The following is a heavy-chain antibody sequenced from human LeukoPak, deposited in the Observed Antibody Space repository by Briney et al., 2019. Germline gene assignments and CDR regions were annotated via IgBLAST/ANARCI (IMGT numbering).Heavy chain of an antibody. J-gene: IGHJ4*02. D-gene: IGHD2-2*01. Sequence: GGSLRLSCAASGFTFSSYAMSWVRQAPGKGLEWVSAISGSGGSTYYADSVKGRFTISRDNSKNTLYLQMNSLRAEDTAVYYYAKAHLGYCSSTSCSFDYWGQGTLVTVSS. CDR2: ISGSGGST. CDR1: GFTFSSYA. V-gene: IGHV3-23*01. CDR3: AKAHLGYCSSTSCSFDY.